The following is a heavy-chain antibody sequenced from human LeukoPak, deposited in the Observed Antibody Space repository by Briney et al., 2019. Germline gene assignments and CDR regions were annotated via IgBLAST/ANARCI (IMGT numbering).Heavy chain of an antibody. D-gene: IGHD1-26*01. CDR3: ARENSGSYREFDY. CDR2: IYVTGT. V-gene: IGHV4-59*12. Sequence: SETLSLTCTVSGGSIGTYYWSWVRQSPGTGLEWIGYIYVTGTRYNPYLQSRVTISVDRSRNQFSLKLSSVTAADTAVYYCARENSGSYREFDYWGQGTLVTVSS. CDR1: GGSIGTYY. J-gene: IGHJ4*02.